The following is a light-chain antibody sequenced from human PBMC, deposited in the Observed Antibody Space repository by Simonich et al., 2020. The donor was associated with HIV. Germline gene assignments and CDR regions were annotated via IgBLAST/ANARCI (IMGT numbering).Light chain of an antibody. V-gene: IGKV4-1*01. J-gene: IGKJ4*01. CDR1: QSLLYRSNNKNS. CDR3: QQYYSTPLT. Sequence: DIVMTQSPDSLAVSLGERATINCKSSQSLLYRSNNKNSLVWYQQKPGQPPKLLIYWASTRESGVPDRFSGSGSGTDFTLTISSLQAEDVAVYYCQQYYSTPLTFGGGTKVEIK. CDR2: WAS.